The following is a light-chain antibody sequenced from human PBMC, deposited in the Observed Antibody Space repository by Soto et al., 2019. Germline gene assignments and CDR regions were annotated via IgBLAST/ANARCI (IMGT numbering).Light chain of an antibody. CDR2: KAP. V-gene: IGKV1-5*03. J-gene: IGKJ1*01. CDR3: QRYNSYSEA. CDR1: QTISSW. Sequence: DIQMTQSPSTLSGSVGDRVTITCRASQTISSWLAWYQQKPGKAPKLLIYKAPTLKSGVPSRFSGSGSGTEFTLTISSLQPDDFATYYCQRYNSYSEAFGQGTKVELK.